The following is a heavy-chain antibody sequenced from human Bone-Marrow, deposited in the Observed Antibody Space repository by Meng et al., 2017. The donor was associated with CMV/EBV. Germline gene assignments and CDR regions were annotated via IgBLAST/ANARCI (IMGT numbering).Heavy chain of an antibody. V-gene: IGHV5-51*01. D-gene: IGHD2-21*01. CDR1: GYSFMTYW. CDR3: GRHVAHRLYIDY. CDR2: VYPGDSDA. Sequence: GESLKISCRASGYSFMTYWIGWVRQMPGKGLEWMGIVYPGDSDARYSLSFQGQVTISVDTSISTAYLQWSSLRASVSAIYYCGRHVAHRLYIDYWGQGTPVTVSS. J-gene: IGHJ4*02.